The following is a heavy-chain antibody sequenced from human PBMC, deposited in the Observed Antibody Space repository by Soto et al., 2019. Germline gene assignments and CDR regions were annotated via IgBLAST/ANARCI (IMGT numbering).Heavy chain of an antibody. D-gene: IGHD5-12*01. CDR3: ARLHQVLRSPKKVWFDP. J-gene: IGHJ5*02. CDR1: GGSISSYY. V-gene: IGHV4-59*08. Sequence: SETLSLTCTVSGGSISSYYWSWIRQPPGKGLEWIGYIYYSGSTNYNPSLKSRVTISVDTSKNQFSLKLSSVTAADTAVYYCARLHQVLRSPKKVWFDPWGQGTLVTVSS. CDR2: IYYSGST.